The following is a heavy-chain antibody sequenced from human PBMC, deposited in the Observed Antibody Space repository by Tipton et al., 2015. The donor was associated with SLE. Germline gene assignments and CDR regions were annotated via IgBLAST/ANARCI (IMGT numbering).Heavy chain of an antibody. V-gene: IGHV3-74*01. D-gene: IGHD5/OR15-5a*01. CDR1: GFTFSSYW. CDR3: AKDQVSRRGRFDF. Sequence: SLRLSCAASGFTFSSYWMHWVRQGPGKGLVWVSRINSDGDDTGNADSVRGRFTISRDNSKNTLYLQMTSLRAEDTALYYCAKDQVSRRGRFDFWGQGTLVTVSS. CDR2: INSDGDDT. J-gene: IGHJ4*02.